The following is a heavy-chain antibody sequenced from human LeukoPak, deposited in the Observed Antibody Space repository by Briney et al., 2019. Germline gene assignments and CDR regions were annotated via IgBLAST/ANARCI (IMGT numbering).Heavy chain of an antibody. CDR2: IYPGDSDT. V-gene: IGHV5-51*01. J-gene: IGHJ6*03. Sequence: GESLKISCKGSGYSFTSYWIGWVRQLPGKGLEWMGIIYPGDSDTRYSPSFQGQVTISADKSISTAYLQWSSLKASDTAMYYCARHAYCGGDCSTYYMDVWGKGTTVTVSS. D-gene: IGHD2-21*02. CDR1: GYSFTSYW. CDR3: ARHAYCGGDCSTYYMDV.